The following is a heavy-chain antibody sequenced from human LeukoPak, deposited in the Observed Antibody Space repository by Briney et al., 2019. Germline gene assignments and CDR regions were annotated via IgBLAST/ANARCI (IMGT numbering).Heavy chain of an antibody. V-gene: IGHV3-7*03. Sequence: PGGSLRLSCAASGFTFSSYWMSWVRQAPGKGLERVANIKQDGSEKYYVDSVKGRFTISRDNSKNTVYLQMNSLRVEDTAVYYCAKDLRPDGIDDLDHWGQGTLVTVSS. CDR2: IKQDGSEK. J-gene: IGHJ4*02. CDR1: GFTFSSYW. D-gene: IGHD1-14*01. CDR3: AKDLRPDGIDDLDH.